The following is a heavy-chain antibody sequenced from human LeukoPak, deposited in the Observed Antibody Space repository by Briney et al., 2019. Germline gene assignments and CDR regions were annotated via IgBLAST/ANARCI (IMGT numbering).Heavy chain of an antibody. CDR1: GGSISSYY. CDR3: AREEGP. J-gene: IGHJ5*02. V-gene: IGHV4-59*12. Sequence: PSETLSLTCTVSGGSISSYYWSWIRQPPGKGLEWIGYIYYSGSTYYNPSLKSRVTISVDTSKNQFSLKLSSVTAADTAVYYCAREEGPWGQGTLVTVSS. CDR2: IYYSGST.